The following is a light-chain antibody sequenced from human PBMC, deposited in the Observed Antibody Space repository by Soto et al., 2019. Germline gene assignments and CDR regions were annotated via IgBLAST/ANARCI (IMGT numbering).Light chain of an antibody. J-gene: IGLJ3*02. CDR1: SSDVGGYNH. V-gene: IGLV2-14*01. Sequence: QSALTQPASVSGSPGQSITISCTGTSSDVGGYNHVSWYQHHPGKAPKLMIYEVSDRPSGVSNRFSGSKSGNTASLTISGLQAEDEADYYCSSYTSSITWVFGGGTQLTVL. CDR2: EVS. CDR3: SSYTSSITWV.